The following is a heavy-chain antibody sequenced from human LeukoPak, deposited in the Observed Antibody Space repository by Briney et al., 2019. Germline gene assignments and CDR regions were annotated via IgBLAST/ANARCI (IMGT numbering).Heavy chain of an antibody. D-gene: IGHD3-22*01. V-gene: IGHV4-39*01. CDR1: GGSISSRSYY. Sequence: SETLSLTCTVSGGSISSRSYYWGWIRQPPGKGLEWIGSIYYSGSTYYNPSLKSRVTISVDTSKNQLSLKLSSVTAADTAVYYCARRQYYYDSSGYYRGFDPWGQGTLVIVSS. CDR3: ARRQYYYDSSGYYRGFDP. J-gene: IGHJ5*02. CDR2: IYYSGST.